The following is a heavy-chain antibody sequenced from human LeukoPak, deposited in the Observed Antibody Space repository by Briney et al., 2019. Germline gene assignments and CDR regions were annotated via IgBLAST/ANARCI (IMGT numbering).Heavy chain of an antibody. V-gene: IGHV3-30*18. CDR2: ISPDGTNK. Sequence: GGSLRLSCAVSGFTFSSYGMHWVRQTPGKGLEWVSVISPDGTNKYYADSVLGRFNISRDNSKKMLYLQMDSLRVEDTAVYYCAKLDFDYVWRGRDFWGQGTLVTVSS. J-gene: IGHJ4*02. CDR1: GFTFSSYG. CDR3: AKLDFDYVWRGRDF. D-gene: IGHD3-16*01.